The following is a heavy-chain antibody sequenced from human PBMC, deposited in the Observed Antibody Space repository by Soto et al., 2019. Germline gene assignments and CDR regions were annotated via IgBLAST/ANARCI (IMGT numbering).Heavy chain of an antibody. D-gene: IGHD3-10*01. Sequence: SGPTLVNPTQTLTLTCTFSEFSLSSVGMRVSWVRQPPGKALEWLARIDWDDDKFYRTSLKTRLAIFKDTSKNQVVLIMTNMDPVDTATYYCVRTAGYYRGRHFDHWGQGTLVTVSP. CDR3: VRTAGYYRGRHFDH. CDR1: EFSLSSVGMR. V-gene: IGHV2-70*04. J-gene: IGHJ4*02. CDR2: IDWDDDK.